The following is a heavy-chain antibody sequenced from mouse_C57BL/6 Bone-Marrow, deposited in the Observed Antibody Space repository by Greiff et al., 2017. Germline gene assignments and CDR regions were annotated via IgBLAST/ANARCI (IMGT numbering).Heavy chain of an antibody. J-gene: IGHJ3*01. CDR2: IRSKSNNYAT. CDR1: GFSFNTYA. D-gene: IGHD2-4*01. CDR3: VRHDYDRFAY. V-gene: IGHV10-1*01. Sequence: EVQGVESGGGLVQPTGSLKLSCAASGFSFNTYAMNWVRQAPGKGLEWVARIRSKSNNYATYYADSVKDRFIISRDDSESMLYLQMSNLKTEDTAMYYCVRHDYDRFAYWGQGTLVTVSA.